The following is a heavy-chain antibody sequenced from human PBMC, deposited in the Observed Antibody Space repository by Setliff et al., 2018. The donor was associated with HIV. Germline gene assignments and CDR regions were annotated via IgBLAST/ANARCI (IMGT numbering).Heavy chain of an antibody. CDR2: IYQSGTT. Sequence: SETLSLTCAVSGYSITSAFYWAWIRQAPGKGLEWIGTIYQSGTTFYAQKFEERVIITRDMSASTSYMELTNLRSDDTAVYYCAARPGVDSNGYYDYYYMDVWGKGTTVTVS. CDR1: GYSITSAFY. J-gene: IGHJ6*03. CDR3: AARPGVDSNGYYDYYYMDV. D-gene: IGHD3-22*01. V-gene: IGHV4-38-2*01.